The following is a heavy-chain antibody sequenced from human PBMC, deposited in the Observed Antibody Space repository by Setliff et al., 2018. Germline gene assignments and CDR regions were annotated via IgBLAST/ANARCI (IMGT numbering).Heavy chain of an antibody. Sequence: GGSLRLSCAASGFTFTTYWMSWVRQAPGKGLEWVSYISSSGTTKHYADSVKGRFTISRDDARNSMYLQMDSLRVEDTAVYYCARPLHIMGTYTAYAFDIWGQGTMVTVSS. CDR3: ARPLHIMGTYTAYAFDI. CDR1: GFTFTTYW. J-gene: IGHJ3*02. CDR2: ISSSGTTK. D-gene: IGHD2-21*01. V-gene: IGHV3-48*04.